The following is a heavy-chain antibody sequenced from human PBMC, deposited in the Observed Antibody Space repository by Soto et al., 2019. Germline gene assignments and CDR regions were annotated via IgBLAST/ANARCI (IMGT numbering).Heavy chain of an antibody. Sequence: GGSLRLSCAASGFTFSSYEMNWVRQAKGKGLEWVSGISWNSDNIVYADSVKGRFTISRDNAKNSLYLQMNSLRAEDTALYYCAKDLYSNYGDAFDIWGQGTMVTV. CDR3: AKDLYSNYGDAFDI. J-gene: IGHJ3*02. V-gene: IGHV3-9*01. D-gene: IGHD4-4*01. CDR2: ISWNSDNI. CDR1: GFTFSSYE.